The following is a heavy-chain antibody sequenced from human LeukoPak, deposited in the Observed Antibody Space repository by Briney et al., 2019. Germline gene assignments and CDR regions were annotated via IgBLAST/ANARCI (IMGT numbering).Heavy chain of an antibody. CDR3: ATISNWGPRDY. CDR1: GFTFSNAW. V-gene: IGHV3-21*01. Sequence: GGSLRLSCAASGFTFSNAWMNWVRQAPGKGLEWVSSISSSSSYIYYADSVKGRFTISRDNAKNSLYLQMNSLRAEDTAVYYCATISNWGPRDYWGQGTLVTVSS. J-gene: IGHJ4*02. CDR2: ISSSSSYI. D-gene: IGHD7-27*01.